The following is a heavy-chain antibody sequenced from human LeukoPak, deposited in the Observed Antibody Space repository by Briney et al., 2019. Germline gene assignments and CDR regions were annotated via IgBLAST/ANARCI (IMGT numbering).Heavy chain of an antibody. Sequence: SEALSLTCTVSGGSISSSSYYWSWIRQPPGKGLEWIGSIYYSGSTYYNPSLKSRVTISVDTSKNQFSLKLSSVTAADTAVYYCARPSGSGSYHWGQGTLVTVSS. D-gene: IGHD3-10*01. V-gene: IGHV4-39*01. CDR3: ARPSGSGSYH. CDR2: IYYSGST. CDR1: GGSISSSSYY. J-gene: IGHJ4*02.